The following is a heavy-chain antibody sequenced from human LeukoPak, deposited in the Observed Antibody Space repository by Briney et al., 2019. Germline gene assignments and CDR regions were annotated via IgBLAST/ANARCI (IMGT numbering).Heavy chain of an antibody. CDR3: TREVNAFDI. Sequence: PGGSLRLSCAASGFTFNNYAMHWVRQAPGKGLEWVAFISYEGRDKCYADSVKGRFTISRDNSENTLYLQMNSLRPEDTAVYFCTREVNAFDIRGKGTMVTVSS. V-gene: IGHV3-30*04. CDR1: GFTFNNYA. J-gene: IGHJ3*02. CDR2: ISYEGRDK.